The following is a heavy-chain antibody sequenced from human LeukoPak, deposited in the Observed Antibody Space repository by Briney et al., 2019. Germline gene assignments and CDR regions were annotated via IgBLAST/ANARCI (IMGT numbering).Heavy chain of an antibody. CDR3: ARGKYCSSTSCYFMDYWFDP. J-gene: IGHJ5*02. V-gene: IGHV3-23*01. D-gene: IGHD2-2*01. CDR1: GSTFASYV. Sequence: GGSLRLSCAASGSTFASYVMSWVRQAPGKGLEWVSTISVSGDSTYYTDSVKGRFTISRDNSKNTLYLQMNNLRAEDTAVYFCARGKYCSSTSCYFMDYWFDPWGQGTLVTVSS. CDR2: ISVSGDST.